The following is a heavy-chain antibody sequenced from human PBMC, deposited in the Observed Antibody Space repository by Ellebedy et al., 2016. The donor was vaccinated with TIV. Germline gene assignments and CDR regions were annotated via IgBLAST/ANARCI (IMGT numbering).Heavy chain of an antibody. CDR2: FDPEDGET. Sequence: ASVKVSCKASGGTFSSYAISWVRQAPGQGLEWMGGFDPEDGETIYAQKFQGRVTMTEDTSTDTAYMELSSLRSEDTAVYYCATGGNYYDSSGYYVPRPLASWGQGTLVTVSS. CDR1: GGTFSSYA. J-gene: IGHJ4*02. D-gene: IGHD3-22*01. V-gene: IGHV1-24*01. CDR3: ATGGNYYDSSGYYVPRPLAS.